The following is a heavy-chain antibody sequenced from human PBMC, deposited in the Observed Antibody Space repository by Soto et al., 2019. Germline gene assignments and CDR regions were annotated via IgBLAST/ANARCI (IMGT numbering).Heavy chain of an antibody. CDR1: GFTFDDYA. V-gene: IGHV3-9*01. Sequence: GGSLRLSCAASGFTFDDYAMHWVRQAPGKGLEWVSGISWNSGSIGYADSVKGRFTISRDNAKNSLYLQMNSLSAEDTQLYYREKANQETSGDYPTFDYWGQRHLVTVSS. CDR2: ISWNSGSI. CDR3: EKANQETSGDYPTFDY. D-gene: IGHD4-17*01. J-gene: IGHJ4*02.